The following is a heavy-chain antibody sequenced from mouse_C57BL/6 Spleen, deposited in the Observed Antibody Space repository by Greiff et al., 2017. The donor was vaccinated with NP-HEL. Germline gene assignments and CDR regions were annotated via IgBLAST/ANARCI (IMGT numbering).Heavy chain of an antibody. D-gene: IGHD1-1*01. CDR2: IYPGSGST. CDR3: ASGTTVVPPWYFDV. CDR1: GYTFTSYW. J-gene: IGHJ1*03. Sequence: VQLQQSGAELVKPGASVKMSCKASGYTFTSYWITWVKQRPGQGLEWIGDIYPGSGSTNYNEKFKSKATLTVDTSSSTAYIQLSSLTSEDSAVYYCASGTTVVPPWYFDVWGTGTTVTVSS. V-gene: IGHV1-55*01.